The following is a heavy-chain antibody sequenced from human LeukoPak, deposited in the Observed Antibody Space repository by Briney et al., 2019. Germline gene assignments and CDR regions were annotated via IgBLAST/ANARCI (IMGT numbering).Heavy chain of an antibody. V-gene: IGHV4-59*08. J-gene: IGHJ4*02. CDR1: GGSISNYY. CDR3: ARYGGSGWVIDN. CDR2: IYYTGAT. Sequence: SETLSLTCTVSGGSISNYYWTWIRQPPGKGLEWIGYIYYTGATCYNPSLKSRVTISVDTSKNQFSLRLTSVTAADTAVYYCARYGGSGWVIDNWGQGTLVTVSS. D-gene: IGHD6-19*01.